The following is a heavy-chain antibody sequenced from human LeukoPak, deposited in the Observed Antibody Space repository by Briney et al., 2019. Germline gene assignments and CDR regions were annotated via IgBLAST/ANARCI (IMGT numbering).Heavy chain of an antibody. CDR2: ISNDGTNK. Sequence: PGRSLRLSCAASGFIFSSHGMHGARQAPGKGLEWVAVISNDGTNKNYADSVKGRFTIPRDNSKNTLYLQMNSLRTEDTAVYYCAKGCSGSTTCYLIDYWGQGTLVTVSS. CDR1: GFIFSSHG. D-gene: IGHD2-2*01. V-gene: IGHV3-30*18. J-gene: IGHJ4*02. CDR3: AKGCSGSTTCYLIDY.